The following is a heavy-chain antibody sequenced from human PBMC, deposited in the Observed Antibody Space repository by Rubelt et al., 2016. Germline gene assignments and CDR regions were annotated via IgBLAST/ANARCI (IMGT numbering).Heavy chain of an antibody. CDR3: ATRRDYWVGATGDALGV. V-gene: IGHV1/OR15-3*03. CDR2: IYAGHGNT. J-gene: IGHJ3*01. Sequence: QVQLVQSGAEVKKPGASLQVSCKASGYTFTGYYLQWVRQAPGQGLEWMGWIYAGHGNTKYSQKFQGRVTITMDTSASTAYMELGRVGLVVTAVCSGATRRDYWVGATGDALGVWGQGTIVTVSS. D-gene: IGHD1-26*01. CDR1: GYTFTGYY.